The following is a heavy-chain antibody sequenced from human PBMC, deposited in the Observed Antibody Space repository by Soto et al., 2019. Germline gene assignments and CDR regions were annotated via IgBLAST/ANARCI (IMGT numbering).Heavy chain of an antibody. Sequence: PGGSLRLSCAASGFTFSSYWMHWVRQAPGKGLVWVSRINSDGSSTSYADSVKGRFTISRDNAKNTLYLQMNSLRAEDTAVYYCARGVGSGSYYYYYYGMDVWGQGTTVTVSS. V-gene: IGHV3-74*01. CDR1: GFTFSSYW. CDR3: ARGVGSGSYYYYYYGMDV. J-gene: IGHJ6*02. D-gene: IGHD3-10*01. CDR2: INSDGSST.